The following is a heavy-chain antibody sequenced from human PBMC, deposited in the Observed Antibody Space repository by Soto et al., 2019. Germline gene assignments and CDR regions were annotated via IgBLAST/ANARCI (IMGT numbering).Heavy chain of an antibody. Sequence: GGSLRLSCAASGFTFSSYGMHWVRQAPGKGLEWVAVIWYDGSNKYYADSVKGRFTISRDNSKNTLYLQMNSLRAEDTAVYYCARGIAVAGTGPAYLDYWGQGTLVTVSA. CDR2: IWYDGSNK. CDR1: GFTFSSYG. V-gene: IGHV3-33*01. CDR3: ARGIAVAGTGPAYLDY. J-gene: IGHJ4*02. D-gene: IGHD6-19*01.